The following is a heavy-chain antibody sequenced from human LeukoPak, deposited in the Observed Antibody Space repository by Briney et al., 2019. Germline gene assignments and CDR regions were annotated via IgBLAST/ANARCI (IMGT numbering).Heavy chain of an antibody. Sequence: PSETLSLTCDVSGYSITNGYYWGWIRQPPGKGLQWIGSIHHSGATSYNPSLKSRVTISVDTSKNQFSLKLNSVTAADTGVYSCARLRGGGTSVDSWGRGTLVAVSS. V-gene: IGHV4-38-2*01. D-gene: IGHD3-10*01. CDR1: GYSITNGYY. CDR2: IHHSGAT. J-gene: IGHJ4*02. CDR3: ARLRGGGTSVDS.